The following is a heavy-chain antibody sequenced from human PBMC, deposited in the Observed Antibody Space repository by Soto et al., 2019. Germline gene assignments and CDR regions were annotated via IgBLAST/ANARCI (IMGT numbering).Heavy chain of an antibody. J-gene: IGHJ2*01. CDR2: INARGSI. CDR1: GGSFSGYY. D-gene: IGHD3-9*01. V-gene: IGHV4-34*01. CDR3: ARESHDILTGPPWVWYFDL. Sequence: QVQLQQWGAGPLRPLETLSLTCGVSGGSFSGYYWAWIRQSPGKGLEWIGEINARGSINYNPSLNSRVSISVDTSKNHYSLNLRSVTAADTAVYYCARESHDILTGPPWVWYFDLWGRGTLVTVSS.